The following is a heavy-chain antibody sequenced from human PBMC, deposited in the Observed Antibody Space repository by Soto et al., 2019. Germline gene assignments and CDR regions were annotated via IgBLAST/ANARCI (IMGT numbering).Heavy chain of an antibody. D-gene: IGHD3-16*02. V-gene: IGHV3-23*01. CDR1: GFAFSSYA. J-gene: IGHJ4*02. Sequence: EVQLLESGGGLVQPGGSLRLSCAASGFAFSSYAMSWVRQAPGKGLEWVSSISGSTSGTYYADAVKGRVTISRDNSNNTLYLQLTSLRAEDTAVYCCAKDRGFIDPFDYWGQGALVTVSS. CDR2: ISGSTSGT. CDR3: AKDRGFIDPFDY.